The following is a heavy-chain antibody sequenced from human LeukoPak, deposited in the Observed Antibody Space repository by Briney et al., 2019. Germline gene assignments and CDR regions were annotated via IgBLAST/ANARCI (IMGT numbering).Heavy chain of an antibody. CDR1: GFTFGDYA. CDR3: NYPVAGIDY. D-gene: IGHD6-19*01. V-gene: IGHV3-49*04. J-gene: IGHJ4*02. Sequence: GGSLRLSCTASGFTFGDYAMSWVRQAPGKGLEWVGFIRSKAYGGTTEYAASVKGRFTISRDDSKSIAYLQMNSLKTEDTAVYYCNYPVAGIDYWGQGTLVTVSS. CDR2: IRSKAYGGTT.